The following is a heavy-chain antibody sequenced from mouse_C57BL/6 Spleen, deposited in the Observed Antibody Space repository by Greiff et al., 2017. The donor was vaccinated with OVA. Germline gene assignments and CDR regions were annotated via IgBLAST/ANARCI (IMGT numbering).Heavy chain of an antibody. CDR1: GYTFTSYW. CDR3: ARENPYYFDY. Sequence: QVQLQQPGAELVKPGASVKLSCKASGYTFTSYWMHWVKQRPGRVLEWIGRIDPNSGGTKYNEKFKSKATLTVDKPSSTAYMQLSSLTSEDSAVYYCARENPYYFDYWGQGTTLTVSS. J-gene: IGHJ2*01. CDR2: IDPNSGGT. V-gene: IGHV1-72*01.